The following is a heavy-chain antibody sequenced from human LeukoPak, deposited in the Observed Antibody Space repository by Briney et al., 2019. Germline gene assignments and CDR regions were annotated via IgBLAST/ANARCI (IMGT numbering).Heavy chain of an antibody. Sequence: SVKVSCKASGGTFSSYAISWVRQAPGQGLEWMGGIIPIFGTANYAQKFQGRVTITADESTSTAYMELSSLRSEDTAVYYCAGTTPGEKYMDVWGKGTTVTVSS. CDR2: IIPIFGTA. J-gene: IGHJ6*03. CDR3: AGTTPGEKYMDV. V-gene: IGHV1-69*13. CDR1: GGTFSSYA. D-gene: IGHD1-1*01.